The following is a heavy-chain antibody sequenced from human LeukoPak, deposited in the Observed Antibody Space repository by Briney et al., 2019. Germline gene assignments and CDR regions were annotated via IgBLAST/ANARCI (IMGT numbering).Heavy chain of an antibody. V-gene: IGHV1-2*02. CDR3: ARGGTIFGVVTLYYYYYYMDV. CDR2: INPNSGGT. Sequence: ASVKVSCKASGYTFTGYYMHWVRQAPGQGLEWMGWINPNSGGTNYAQKFQGRVTMTRDTSISTAYMELSRLRSDDTAVYYCARGGTIFGVVTLYYYYYYMDVWGKGTTVTVSS. J-gene: IGHJ6*03. CDR1: GYTFTGYY. D-gene: IGHD3-3*01.